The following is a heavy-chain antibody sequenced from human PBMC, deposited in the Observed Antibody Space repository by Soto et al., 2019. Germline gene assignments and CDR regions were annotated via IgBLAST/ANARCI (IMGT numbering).Heavy chain of an antibody. CDR1: GYTFTSYY. CDR3: ARALSSSDGDYYYYYGMDV. Sequence: ASVKVSCKASGYTFTSYYMHWVRQAPGQGLEWMGIINPSGGSTSYAQKFQGRVTMTRDTSTSTVYMELSSLRSEDTAVYYCARALSSSDGDYYYYYGMDVWGQGXTVTVYS. J-gene: IGHJ6*02. CDR2: INPSGGST. D-gene: IGHD6-25*01. V-gene: IGHV1-46*01.